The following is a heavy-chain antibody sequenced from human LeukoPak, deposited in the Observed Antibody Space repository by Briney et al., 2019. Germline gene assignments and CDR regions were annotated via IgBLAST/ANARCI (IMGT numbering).Heavy chain of an antibody. V-gene: IGHV3-72*01. CDR3: ARASRSGSYFFY. J-gene: IGHJ4*02. CDR1: GFTFSDHY. Sequence: GGSLRLSCAASGFTFSDHYMDWVRQTPGKGLEWVGRSRNKANSYTTEYAASVKGRFTISRDDSKNSLSLQMNSLKTDDTAVYYCARASRSGSYFFYWGQGTLVTVSS. CDR2: SRNKANSYTT. D-gene: IGHD1-26*01.